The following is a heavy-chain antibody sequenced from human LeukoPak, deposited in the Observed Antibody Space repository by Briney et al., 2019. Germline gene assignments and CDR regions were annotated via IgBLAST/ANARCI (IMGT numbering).Heavy chain of an antibody. CDR1: GFTFSSYS. J-gene: IGHJ5*02. CDR3: ARGGSSWYRGENWFDP. CDR2: ISSSSSTI. V-gene: IGHV3-48*02. D-gene: IGHD6-13*01. Sequence: GGSLRLSCAASGFTFSSYSMNWVRQAPGKGLEWVSYISSSSSTIYYAGSVKGRFTISRDNAKNSLYPQMNSLRDEDTAVHYCARGGSSWYRGENWFDPWGQGTLVTVSS.